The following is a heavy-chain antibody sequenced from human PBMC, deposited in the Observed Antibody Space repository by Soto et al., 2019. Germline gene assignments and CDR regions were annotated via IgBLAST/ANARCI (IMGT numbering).Heavy chain of an antibody. CDR3: ARASFIVVVTAIYNWFDP. D-gene: IGHD2-21*02. J-gene: IGHJ5*02. CDR2: INHSGST. V-gene: IGHV4-34*01. CDR1: GGSFSCYY. Sequence: SETLSLTCAVYGGSFSCYYWSWIRQPPGKGLEWIGEINHSGSTNYNPSLKSRVTISVDTSKNQFSLKLSSVTAADTAVYYCARASFIVVVTAIYNWFDPWGQGTLVTVSS.